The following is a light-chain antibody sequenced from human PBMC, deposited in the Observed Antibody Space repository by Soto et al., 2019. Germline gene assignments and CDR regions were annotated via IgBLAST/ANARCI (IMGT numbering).Light chain of an antibody. CDR1: SSDIGAYDY. Sequence: QSALTQPASLSGSPGQSITISCTGTSSDIGAYDYVSWFQQHPGKAPKLMISEVNNRPSGVSNRFSGSKSGNTAYLTISGLQVEDEADYYCGGWDDSLSGPVFGGGTKLTVL. CDR3: GGWDDSLSGPV. CDR2: EVN. J-gene: IGLJ2*01. V-gene: IGLV2-14*01.